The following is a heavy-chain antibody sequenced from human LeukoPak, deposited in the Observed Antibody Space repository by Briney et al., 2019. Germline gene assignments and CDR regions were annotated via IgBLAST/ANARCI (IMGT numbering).Heavy chain of an antibody. CDR1: GGSIRSYY. CDR2: IYYSGST. D-gene: IGHD3-9*01. J-gene: IGHJ3*02. Sequence: SETLSLTCTVSGGSIRSYYWSWIRQPPGKGLEWIANIYYSGSTNYNPSLKSRVIISLDTSKNQFSLKLSSVTAADAAVYYCASVFYDILTGYYPRENDAFDIWGQGTMVTVSS. V-gene: IGHV4-59*01. CDR3: ASVFYDILTGYYPRENDAFDI.